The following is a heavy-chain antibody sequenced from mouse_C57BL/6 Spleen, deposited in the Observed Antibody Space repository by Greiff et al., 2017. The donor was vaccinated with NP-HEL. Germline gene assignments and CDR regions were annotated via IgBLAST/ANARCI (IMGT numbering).Heavy chain of an antibody. CDR2: IYPGDGDT. V-gene: IGHV1-82*01. J-gene: IGHJ1*03. D-gene: IGHD1-1*01. CDR1: GYAFSSSW. Sequence: VKLQESGPELVKPGASVKISCKASGYAFSSSWMNWAKQRPGKGLEWIGRIYPGDGDTNYNGKFKGKATLTADKSSSTAYMQLSSLTSEDSAVYFCAEGTTVVPYWYFDVWGTGTTVTVSS. CDR3: AEGTTVVPYWYFDV.